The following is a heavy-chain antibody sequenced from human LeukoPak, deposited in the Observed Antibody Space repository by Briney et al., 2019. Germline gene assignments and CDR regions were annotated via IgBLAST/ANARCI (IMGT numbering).Heavy chain of an antibody. CDR1: GFTFSDYG. CDR2: ISYGGNTR. V-gene: IGHV3-30*18. J-gene: IGHJ4*02. CDR3: PKDLSPGYSSSWYFDY. Sequence: GGSLRLSCEASGFTFSDYGMHWVRQAPGKGLEWVAVISYGGNTRYYGDSVKGRFTISRDNSKNTLDLQMNSLRTEDTALYYCPKDLSPGYSSSWYFDYWGQGTLVTVSS. D-gene: IGHD6-13*01.